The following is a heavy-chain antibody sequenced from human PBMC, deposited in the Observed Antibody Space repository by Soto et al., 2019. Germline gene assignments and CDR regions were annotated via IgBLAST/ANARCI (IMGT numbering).Heavy chain of an antibody. V-gene: IGHV1-3*01. CDR2: INAANGDT. Sequence: ASVKVSCKASGCTFSTFPMHWVRQAPGQNLEWMGWINAANGDTGYSQNFQGRVTITRDTTASTAYMELSGLRSEDTAVYFCARKDYYGSGTYHFDYWGQGTLVTVSS. CDR3: ARKDYYGSGTYHFDY. CDR1: GCTFSTFP. D-gene: IGHD3-10*01. J-gene: IGHJ4*02.